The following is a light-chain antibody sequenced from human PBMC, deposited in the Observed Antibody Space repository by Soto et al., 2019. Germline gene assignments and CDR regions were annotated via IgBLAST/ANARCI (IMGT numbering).Light chain of an antibody. CDR1: QSVYNNY. Sequence: EIVLTQSPGTLSLSPGERATLSCRASQSVYNNYLAWYQQKPGQTPRLLVNGASNRATGIPDRFSGGGSGTVFTLTISSLEPEDFAVYYCQQYGLPPHSFGQGTRVEIK. J-gene: IGKJ2*01. V-gene: IGKV3-20*01. CDR2: GAS. CDR3: QQYGLPPHS.